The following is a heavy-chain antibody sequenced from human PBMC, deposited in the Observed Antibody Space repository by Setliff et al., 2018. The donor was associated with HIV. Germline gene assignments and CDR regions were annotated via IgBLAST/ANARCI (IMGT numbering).Heavy chain of an antibody. J-gene: IGHJ4*02. CDR2: IYYSGNP. D-gene: IGHD2-2*01. V-gene: IGHV4-31*03. Sequence: PSETLSLTCTVSGGSISSGYYYWSWIRQHPGKGLEWIGYIYYSGNPFYNLSLRSRVTISLDTSKNQFSLKLSSVTAADTAVYYCARGFDYAQRPPLYYFDYWGQGTLVTVSS. CDR3: ARGFDYAQRPPLYYFDY. CDR1: GGSISSGYYY.